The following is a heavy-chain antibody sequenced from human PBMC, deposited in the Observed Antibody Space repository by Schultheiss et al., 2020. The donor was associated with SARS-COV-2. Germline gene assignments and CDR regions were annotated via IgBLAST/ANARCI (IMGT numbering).Heavy chain of an antibody. CDR1: GFTFSDYY. J-gene: IGHJ6*02. CDR2: ISSSGSTI. CDR3: AKVCGGDCYFPNYYYYYGMDV. D-gene: IGHD2-21*02. Sequence: GGSLRLSCAASGFTFSDYYMSWIRQAPGKGLEWVSYISSSGSTIYYADSVKGRFTISRDNAKNTLYLQMNSLRAEDTAVYYCAKVCGGDCYFPNYYYYYGMDVWGQGTTVTVSS. V-gene: IGHV3-11*04.